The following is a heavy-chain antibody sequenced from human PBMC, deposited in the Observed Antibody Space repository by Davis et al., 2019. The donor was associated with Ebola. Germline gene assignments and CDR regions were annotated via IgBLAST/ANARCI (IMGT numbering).Heavy chain of an antibody. J-gene: IGHJ4*02. Sequence: PGGSLRLSCTDSVITFSSYAMTWVRQAPGKGLEWVSAISGSGGSTYYADSVKGRFTISRDNSKNTLYLQMNSLRAEDTAVYYCASGVLGTIDYWGQGTLVTVSS. V-gene: IGHV3-23*01. CDR2: ISGSGGST. CDR3: ASGVLGTIDY. D-gene: IGHD3-10*01. CDR1: VITFSSYA.